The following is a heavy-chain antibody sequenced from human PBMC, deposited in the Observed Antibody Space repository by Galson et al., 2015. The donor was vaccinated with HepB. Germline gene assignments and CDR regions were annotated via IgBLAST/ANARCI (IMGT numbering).Heavy chain of an antibody. V-gene: IGHV3-15*01. J-gene: IGHJ6*02. Sequence: SLRLSCAASGFTFSNAWMSWVRQAPGKGLEWVGRIKSKTDGGPTDYAAPVKGRFTISRDDSKNTLYLQMNSLKTEDTAVYYCTTDRYYYGMDVWGQGTTVTVSS. CDR3: TTDRYYYGMDV. CDR2: IKSKTDGGPT. CDR1: GFTFSNAW.